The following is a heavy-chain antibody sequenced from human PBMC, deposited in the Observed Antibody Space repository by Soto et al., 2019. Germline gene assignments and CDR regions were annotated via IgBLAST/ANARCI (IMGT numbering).Heavy chain of an antibody. CDR2: IRTYNGNT. D-gene: IGHD3-10*01. Sequence: GASVKVSCKASGYTFTSYGISWVRQAPGQGLEWMGWIRTYNGNTKYAQKFQGRVTMTTDTSTSTAYMELRSLRSDDTAVYYCARGVGSGSYYNQYNWFDPWGQGTLVTVSS. CDR3: ARGVGSGSYYNQYNWFDP. J-gene: IGHJ5*02. V-gene: IGHV1-18*01. CDR1: GYTFTSYG.